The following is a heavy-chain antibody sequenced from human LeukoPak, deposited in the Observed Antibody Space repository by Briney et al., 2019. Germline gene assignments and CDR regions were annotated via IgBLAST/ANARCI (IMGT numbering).Heavy chain of an antibody. CDR2: ISSSSSYI. D-gene: IGHD6-6*01. Sequence: PGGSLRLSCAASGFTFSNYAMSWVRQAPGKGLEWVSSISSSSSYIYYADSVKGRFTISRDNAKNSLYLQMNSLRAGDTAVYYCAREMGSSSSGDFDYWGQGTLVTVSS. V-gene: IGHV3-21*01. CDR1: GFTFSNYA. CDR3: AREMGSSSSGDFDY. J-gene: IGHJ4*02.